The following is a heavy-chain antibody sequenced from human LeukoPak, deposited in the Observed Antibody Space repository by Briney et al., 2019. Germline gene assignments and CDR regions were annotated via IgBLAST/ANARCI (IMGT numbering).Heavy chain of an antibody. Sequence: GGSLRLSCAASGLTFSSYAMSWVRQAPGKGLEWVSAISGSGGSTYYADSVKGRFTISRDNSKNTLYLQMNSLRAEDTAVYYCAKDVPNYYDRGVLDYWGQGTLVTVSS. D-gene: IGHD3-22*01. J-gene: IGHJ4*02. CDR2: ISGSGGST. CDR1: GLTFSSYA. CDR3: AKDVPNYYDRGVLDY. V-gene: IGHV3-23*01.